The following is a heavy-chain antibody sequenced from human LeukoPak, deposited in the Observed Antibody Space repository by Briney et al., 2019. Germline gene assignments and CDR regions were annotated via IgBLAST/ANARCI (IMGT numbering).Heavy chain of an antibody. CDR3: ARDLPIPDY. Sequence: SGGSLRLSCAASGFAFSSYGMHWARQAPGKGLEWVAVIWYDGSNKYYADSVKGRFTISRDISKNTLYLQMNSLRAEDTAVYYCARDLPIPDYRGQGTLVTVSS. CDR2: IWYDGSNK. J-gene: IGHJ4*02. CDR1: GFAFSSYG. V-gene: IGHV3-33*08.